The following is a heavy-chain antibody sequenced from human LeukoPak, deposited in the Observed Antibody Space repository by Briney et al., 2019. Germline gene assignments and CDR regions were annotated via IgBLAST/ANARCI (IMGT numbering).Heavy chain of an antibody. Sequence: QTGGSLRLSCAASGFTFSSTSMSWVRQAPGKGLEWVAVISYDGSNKYYADSVKGRFTISRDNSKNTLYLQMNSLRAEDTAVYYCARGRGFGLLDYWGQGTLVTVSS. CDR3: ARGRGFGLLDY. CDR1: GFTFSSTS. V-gene: IGHV3-30-3*01. J-gene: IGHJ4*02. CDR2: ISYDGSNK. D-gene: IGHD3-10*01.